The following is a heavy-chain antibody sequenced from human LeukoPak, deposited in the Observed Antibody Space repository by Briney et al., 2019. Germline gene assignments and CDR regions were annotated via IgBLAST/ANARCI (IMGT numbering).Heavy chain of an antibody. J-gene: IGHJ4*02. D-gene: IGHD4-17*01. V-gene: IGHV3-30*03. Sequence: GGSLRLSCAASGFTFSSYGMHWVRQAPGKGLEWVAVISYDGSNKYYADSVKGRFTISRDNSKNTLYLQMNSLRAEDTAVYYCARPLYYGDYDGLGYWGQGTLVTVSS. CDR1: GFTFSSYG. CDR3: ARPLYYGDYDGLGY. CDR2: ISYDGSNK.